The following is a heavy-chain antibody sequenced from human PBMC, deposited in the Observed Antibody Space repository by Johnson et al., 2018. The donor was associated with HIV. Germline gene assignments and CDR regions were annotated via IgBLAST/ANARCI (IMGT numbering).Heavy chain of an antibody. CDR1: GFTFSNAW. V-gene: IGHV3-15*01. CDR2: IKSKTDGGTT. CDR3: TTSTLLWFGEPTNGAFDI. D-gene: IGHD3-10*01. Sequence: VQVVESGGGLVKPGGSLRLSCAGSGFTFSNAWMSWVRQAPGKGLEWVGRIKSKTDGGTTDYAAPVKGRFIISRDDSKNTLYVQMNSLKTEDTAVYYCTTSTLLWFGEPTNGAFDIWGQGTMVTVSS. J-gene: IGHJ3*02.